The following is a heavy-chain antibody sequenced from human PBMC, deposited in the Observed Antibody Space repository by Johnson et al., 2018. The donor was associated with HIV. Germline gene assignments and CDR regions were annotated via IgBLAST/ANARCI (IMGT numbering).Heavy chain of an antibody. CDR2: IPYDGTNI. J-gene: IGHJ3*02. D-gene: IGHD3-3*01. CDR1: GFAFSNYG. CDR3: AKGVTIFGVDIHDGFDM. Sequence: QMQLVESGGGVVQPGNSLRLSCAASGFAFSNYGMHWVRQAPGKGLEGVAAIPYDGTNIKYPNSMKGRLPISRDNSKNTMYLQLDNLRPEDTAVYYCAKGVTIFGVDIHDGFDMWGQGTMVTVSS. V-gene: IGHV3-30*18.